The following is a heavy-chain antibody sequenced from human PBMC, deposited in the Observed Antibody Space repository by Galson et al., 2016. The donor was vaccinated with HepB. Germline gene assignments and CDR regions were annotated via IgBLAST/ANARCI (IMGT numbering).Heavy chain of an antibody. CDR2: INTGKGNT. Sequence: SVKVSCKASGYTFTNHAMHWVRQAPGQSLEWMGWINTGKGNTKYSQTFQDRVTITRDTSASPGYMELSNLRSEDTAVYFCARLSTSGTYFGYWGQGVLVTVSS. CDR1: GYTFTNHA. D-gene: IGHD1-26*01. CDR3: ARLSTSGTYFGY. J-gene: IGHJ4*02. V-gene: IGHV1-3*04.